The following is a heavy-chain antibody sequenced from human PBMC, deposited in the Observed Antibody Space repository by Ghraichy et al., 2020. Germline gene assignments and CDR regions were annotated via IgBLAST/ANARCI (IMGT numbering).Heavy chain of an antibody. V-gene: IGHV3-66*02. CDR2: IYSGGSK. J-gene: IGHJ6*02. D-gene: IGHD4-11*01. CDR3: ARDPLSVTTDHYYYYGMEV. Sequence: GGSLRLSCAASGFTVSSNYMSWVRQAPGKGLEWVSAIYSGGSKNYADSVKGRFSISRDNSKNTLYLQMNSLRAEDTAVYFCARDPLSVTTDHYYYYGMEVWGQGTTVTVSS. CDR1: GFTVSSNY.